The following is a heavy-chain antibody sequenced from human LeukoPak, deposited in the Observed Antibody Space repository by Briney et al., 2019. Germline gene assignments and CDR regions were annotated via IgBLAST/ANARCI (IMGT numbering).Heavy chain of an antibody. CDR3: ARGGRDGYTLYPLDY. Sequence: SQTLSLTCTVSGGSISSYYWSWIRQPPGKGLEWIGYIYYSGSTNYNPSLKSRVTISVDTSKNQFSLKLSSVTAADTAVYYCARGGRDGYTLYPLDYWGQGTLVTVSS. CDR2: IYYSGST. CDR1: GGSISSYY. D-gene: IGHD5-24*01. V-gene: IGHV4-59*08. J-gene: IGHJ4*02.